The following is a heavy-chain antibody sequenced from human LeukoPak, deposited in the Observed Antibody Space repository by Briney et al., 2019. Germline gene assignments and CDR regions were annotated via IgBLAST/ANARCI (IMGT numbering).Heavy chain of an antibody. CDR1: GGSFSGYY. V-gene: IGHV4-34*01. Sequence: SETLSLTCAVYGGSFSGYYWSWIRQPPGKGLEWIGEINHSGSTNYNPSLKSRVTISVDTSKNQFSLKLSSVPPADTPVYSCARTAGGLAIGDYYSGRAVWGKGTTVPVSS. J-gene: IGHJ6*04. CDR3: ARTAGGLAIGDYYSGRAV. D-gene: IGHD3-16*01. CDR2: INHSGST.